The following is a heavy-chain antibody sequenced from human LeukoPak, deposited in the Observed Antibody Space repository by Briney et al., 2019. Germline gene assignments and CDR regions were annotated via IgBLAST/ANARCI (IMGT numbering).Heavy chain of an antibody. CDR3: ARASSWSGYSY. V-gene: IGHV1-18*01. CDR2: ISANNGNT. Sequence: GASVKVSCKTSGYTFTSFGISWVRQAPGQGLEWMGWISANNGNTNYAQKLQGRVTMTTDTSTSTACMELRSLRSDDTAVYCARASSWSGYSYWGQGTLVTVSS. D-gene: IGHD3-3*01. J-gene: IGHJ4*02. CDR1: GYTFTSFG.